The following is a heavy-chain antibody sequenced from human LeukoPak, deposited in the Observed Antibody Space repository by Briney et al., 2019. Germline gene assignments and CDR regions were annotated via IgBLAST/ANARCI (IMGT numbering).Heavy chain of an antibody. Sequence: QPGGSLRLSCAASGFTFNNNAMTWVRQAPGKGLEWVSALSGDSAYVYYADSVKGRFTTSRDNSRNTLYLQMNSLRAEDTAVYYCAKNYRPGKACYDHWGQGTLVTVSS. V-gene: IGHV3-23*01. CDR2: LSGDSAYV. CDR3: AKNYRPGKACYDH. D-gene: IGHD1-14*01. CDR1: GFTFNNNA. J-gene: IGHJ4*02.